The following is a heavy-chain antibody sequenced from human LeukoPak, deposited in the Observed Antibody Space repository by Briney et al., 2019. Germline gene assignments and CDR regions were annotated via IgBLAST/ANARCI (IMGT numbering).Heavy chain of an antibody. CDR3: ARDCGGDCWAFDF. V-gene: IGHV1-2*02. D-gene: IGHD2-21*01. CDR2: INPNSGGT. CDR1: GYTFTSYD. J-gene: IGHJ3*01. Sequence: ASVKVSCKASGYTFTSYDINWVRQATGQGLEWLGWINPNSGGTNYAWKFQGRVTMTRDTSISTAYMELSRLRSDDTAVYYCARDCGGDCWAFDFWGQGTMVTVSS.